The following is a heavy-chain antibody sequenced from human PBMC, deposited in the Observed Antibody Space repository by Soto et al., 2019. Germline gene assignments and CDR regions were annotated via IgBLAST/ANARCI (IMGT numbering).Heavy chain of an antibody. CDR3: AKGGLAGHDVRGWYFDL. D-gene: IGHD1-1*01. Sequence: QVQLVESGGGVVQPGRSLRLSCAASGFTFSSYGMHWLRQAPGKGLEWVAVISYDGINKYYADSVKGRFTISTDNSTNTLYLQMNSLRPEDTAVSYCAKGGLAGHDVRGWYFDLCGRGTLVIVS. J-gene: IGHJ2*01. CDR2: ISYDGINK. CDR1: GFTFSSYG. V-gene: IGHV3-30*18.